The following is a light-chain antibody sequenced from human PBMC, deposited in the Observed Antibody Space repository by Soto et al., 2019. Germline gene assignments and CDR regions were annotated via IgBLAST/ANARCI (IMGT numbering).Light chain of an antibody. V-gene: IGKV3-15*01. Sequence: EIVITHSPTTLSFSPVERATLSCRASQSVSSNLAWYQQKPGQAPRLLIYGASTRATGIPARFSGSGSGTEFTLTISSLQSEDFAVYYCQQYNDWPRTFGQGTKVDI. J-gene: IGKJ1*01. CDR3: QQYNDWPRT. CDR2: GAS. CDR1: QSVSSN.